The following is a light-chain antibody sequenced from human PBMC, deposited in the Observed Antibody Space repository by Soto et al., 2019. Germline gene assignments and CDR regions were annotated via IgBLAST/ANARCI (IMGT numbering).Light chain of an antibody. V-gene: IGLV1-40*01. Sequence: QSVLTQPPSVSGAPGQRVTISCTGSRSNIGAGYDVHWYQQLPGTAPKLIIYGKNNRPSGVPDRFSGSKSGSSASLAITGLQAEDEADYYCQSYDSSLSGHVVFGGGTKLTVL. J-gene: IGLJ2*01. CDR2: GKN. CDR1: RSNIGAGYD. CDR3: QSYDSSLSGHVV.